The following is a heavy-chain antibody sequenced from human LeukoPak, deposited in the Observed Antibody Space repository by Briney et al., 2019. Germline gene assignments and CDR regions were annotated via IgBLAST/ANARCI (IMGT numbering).Heavy chain of an antibody. V-gene: IGHV1-69*05. J-gene: IGHJ4*02. CDR1: GGTFISYA. Sequence: SVKVSCKASGGTFISYAISWVRQAPGQGLEWMGGIIPIFGTANYAQKFQGRVTITTDESTSTAYMELSSPRSEDTAVYYCARARRNYYYGSGSYYPMGDYFDYWGQGTLVTVSS. CDR2: IIPIFGTA. D-gene: IGHD3-10*01. CDR3: ARARRNYYYGSGSYYPMGDYFDY.